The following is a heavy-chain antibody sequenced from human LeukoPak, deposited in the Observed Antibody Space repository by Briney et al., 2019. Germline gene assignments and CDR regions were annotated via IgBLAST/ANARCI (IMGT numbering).Heavy chain of an antibody. CDR2: IYSGGST. Sequence: GGSLRLSCAASGFTFSSYGMNWVRQAPGKGLEWVSVIYSGGSTYYADSVKGRFTISRDNSKNTLYLQMNSLRAEDTAVYYCARDYYYDSSGYRIFDYWGQGTLVTVSS. CDR3: ARDYYYDSSGYRIFDY. V-gene: IGHV3-66*01. CDR1: GFTFSSYG. J-gene: IGHJ4*02. D-gene: IGHD3-22*01.